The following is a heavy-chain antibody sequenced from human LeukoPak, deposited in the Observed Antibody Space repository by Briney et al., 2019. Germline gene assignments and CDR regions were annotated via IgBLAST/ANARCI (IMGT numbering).Heavy chain of an antibody. V-gene: IGHV3-48*03. D-gene: IGHD4-17*01. CDR3: ARDDYGDFGIPFYYYYYMDV. CDR2: ISSSGSTI. J-gene: IGHJ6*03. Sequence: GGSLRLSCAASGFTFSSYEMNWVRQAPGKGLEWVSYISSSGSTIYYADSVKGRFTISRDNAKDSLYLQMNSLRAEDTALYYCARDDYGDFGIPFYYYYYMDVWGKGTTVTVSS. CDR1: GFTFSSYE.